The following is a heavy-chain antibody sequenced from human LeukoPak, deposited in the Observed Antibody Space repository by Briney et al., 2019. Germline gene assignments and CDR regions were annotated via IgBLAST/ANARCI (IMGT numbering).Heavy chain of an antibody. CDR3: ASPMTLVVRGLAGIDAFDV. V-gene: IGHV4-4*09. CDR1: GGSIESYY. Sequence: PSETLSLTCSVSGGSIESYYWSWIRQPPGKGLEWIGHIYNTGSTHYNASLKSRVTISVDRSKNQVSLNLNSVTAADTAVYYCASPMTLVVRGLAGIDAFDVWGQGTMVTVSS. D-gene: IGHD3-10*01. CDR2: IYNTGST. J-gene: IGHJ3*01.